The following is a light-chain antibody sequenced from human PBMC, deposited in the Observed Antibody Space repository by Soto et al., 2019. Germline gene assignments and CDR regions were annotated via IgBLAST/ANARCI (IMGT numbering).Light chain of an antibody. CDR2: DES. J-gene: IGKJ5*01. CDR1: QSVSSY. CDR3: QQRSNSLT. Sequence: EIVLTQSPATLSLSPGERYTLSCRASQSVSSYLAWYQQKPGQSPRLLIYDESSRATGISARFSGSGSGTDFTLTISSLEPEDFAVYYCQQRSNSLTFGQGTRLDIK. V-gene: IGKV3-11*01.